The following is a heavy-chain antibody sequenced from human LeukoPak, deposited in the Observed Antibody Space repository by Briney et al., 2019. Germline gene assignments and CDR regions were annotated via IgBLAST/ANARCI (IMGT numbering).Heavy chain of an antibody. D-gene: IGHD2-2*01. Sequence: SETLSLTCAVYGGSFSGYYWSWIRQPPGKGLEWIGEINHSGSTSYKSSLKSRVTISIDTSKNQFSLKLSSVTAADTAVYYCARFVPAYCSSASCYFHAFDIWGPGTVVTVSS. CDR3: ARFVPAYCSSASCYFHAFDI. CDR1: GGSFSGYY. CDR2: INHSGST. V-gene: IGHV4-34*01. J-gene: IGHJ3*02.